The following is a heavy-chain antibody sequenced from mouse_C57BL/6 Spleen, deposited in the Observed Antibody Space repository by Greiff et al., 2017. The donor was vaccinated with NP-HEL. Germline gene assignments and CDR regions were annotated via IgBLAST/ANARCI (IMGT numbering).Heavy chain of an antibody. CDR3: ARDQLGRGFDY. Sequence: QVQLQQPGAELVRPGSSVKLSCKASGYTFTSYWMHWVKQRPIQGLEWIGNIDPSDSETYYNQKFKDKATLTVDKSSSTAYMQLSSLTSEDSAVYYCARDQLGRGFDYWGQGTTLTVSS. V-gene: IGHV1-52*01. D-gene: IGHD4-1*02. J-gene: IGHJ2*01. CDR2: IDPSDSET. CDR1: GYTFTSYW.